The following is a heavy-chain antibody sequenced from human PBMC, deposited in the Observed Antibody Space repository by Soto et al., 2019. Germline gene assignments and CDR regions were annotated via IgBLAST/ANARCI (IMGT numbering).Heavy chain of an antibody. D-gene: IGHD5-12*01. V-gene: IGHV3-23*01. Sequence: EVQLLESGGGLVQPGGSLRLSCAASGFTFSSYAMSWVRQAPGKGLEWVSTISGSGGGTSYADSVKGRFTISRDNSKNTLFLQMNSLRAEDTAIYYCARSGYSGYYYFDCWGQGTLVTVCS. CDR2: ISGSGGGT. J-gene: IGHJ4*02. CDR1: GFTFSSYA. CDR3: ARSGYSGYYYFDC.